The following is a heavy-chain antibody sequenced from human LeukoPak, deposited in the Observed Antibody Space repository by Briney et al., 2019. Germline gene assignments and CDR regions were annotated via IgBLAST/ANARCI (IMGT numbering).Heavy chain of an antibody. V-gene: IGHV4-59*01. Sequence: PSETLSLTCTVSGGSISSYYWSWIRQPPGKGLEWIGYIYYSGSTNYNPSLESRVTISVDTSKNQFSLKLSSVTAADTAVYYCARDERLSSGWFDPWGQGTLVTVSS. CDR3: ARDERLSSGWFDP. CDR1: GGSISSYY. J-gene: IGHJ5*02. D-gene: IGHD1-26*01. CDR2: IYYSGST.